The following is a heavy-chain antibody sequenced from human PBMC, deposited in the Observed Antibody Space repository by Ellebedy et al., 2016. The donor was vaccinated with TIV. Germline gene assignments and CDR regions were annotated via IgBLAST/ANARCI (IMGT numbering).Heavy chain of an antibody. CDR1: GYTFTTYA. CDR3: ARKNHYNYGMDI. D-gene: IGHD2-2*02. J-gene: IGHJ6*02. Sequence: ASVKVSCKASGYTFTTYAIHWVRQAPGQRLEWMGWINAGNGNTKYSQKFQGRVTITRDTSASTAYMELSSLRSEDTAVYYCARKNHYNYGMDIWGQGTTVTVSS. V-gene: IGHV1-3*01. CDR2: INAGNGNT.